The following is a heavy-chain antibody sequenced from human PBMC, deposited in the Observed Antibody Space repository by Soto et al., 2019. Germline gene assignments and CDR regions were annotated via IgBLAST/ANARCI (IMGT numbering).Heavy chain of an antibody. V-gene: IGHV3-30-3*01. CDR2: ISYDGSNK. J-gene: IGHJ6*02. Sequence: QVQLVESGGGVVQPGRSLRLSCAASGFTFSSYAMHWVRQAPGKGLEWVAVISYDGSNKYYADSVKGRFTISRDNSKNTLYLQMNSLRAEDTAVYYCARGGPNYYYYGMDVWGQGPTVTVSS. CDR3: ARGGPNYYYYGMDV. CDR1: GFTFSSYA.